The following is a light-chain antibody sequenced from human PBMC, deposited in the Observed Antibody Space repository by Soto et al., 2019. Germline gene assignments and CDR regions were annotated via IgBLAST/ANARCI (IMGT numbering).Light chain of an antibody. CDR3: QQYDASPYT. V-gene: IGKV3-20*01. Sequence: DIVLTQSPGTLSLSPGERATLSCRASQSISSNYLAWYQQKPGQAPRLLIYGASSRATGIPDRFSGSGSGTDFTLTISRLEPEDFAVCYCQQYDASPYTFGQGTKLEIK. CDR1: QSISSNY. CDR2: GAS. J-gene: IGKJ2*01.